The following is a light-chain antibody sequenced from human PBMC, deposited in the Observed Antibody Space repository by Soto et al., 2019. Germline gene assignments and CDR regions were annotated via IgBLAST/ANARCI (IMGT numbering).Light chain of an antibody. CDR2: GAS. CDR3: QQYNNWPQT. V-gene: IGKV3-20*01. CDR1: QTVSSTY. J-gene: IGKJ1*01. Sequence: EIVLTQSPGTPSLSPGERATLSCRASQTVSSTYLAWYQQTPGQAPRLLIYGASSRATGIPDRFSGSGSGTDFTLTISRLEPEDFAVYYCQQYNNWPQTFGQGTKV.